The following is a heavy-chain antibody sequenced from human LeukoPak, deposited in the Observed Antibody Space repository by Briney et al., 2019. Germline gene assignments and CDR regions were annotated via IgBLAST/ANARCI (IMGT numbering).Heavy chain of an antibody. V-gene: IGHV1-69*05. J-gene: IGHJ6*03. CDR3: ARTPQHSYYYYNMDV. D-gene: IGHD5-18*01. Sequence: SVKVSFKASGGTFSTYAITWVRQAPGQGLEWMGGIIPIFGTANYAQKFQDRVTITTDASTSTVYMELTSLGSEDTAVYYCARTPQHSYYYYNMDVWGKGTTVTVAS. CDR2: IIPIFGTA. CDR1: GGTFSTYA.